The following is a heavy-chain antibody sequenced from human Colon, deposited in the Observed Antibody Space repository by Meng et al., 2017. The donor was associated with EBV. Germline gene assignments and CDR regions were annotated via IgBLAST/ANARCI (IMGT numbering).Heavy chain of an antibody. J-gene: IGHJ5*02. V-gene: IGHV4-30-4*01. CDR2: IYYSGST. D-gene: IGHD4-17*01. CDR3: ARDRKHYGERGWFDP. CDR1: GGSISSGDYY. Sequence: PASGPALVPPSQILSLTGTVSGGSISSGDYYWSWIRQPPGKGLEWIGYIYYSGSTYSNASLKSRVTISIDRSKNQFSLKLSSVTAADTAVYYCARDRKHYGERGWFDPWGQGTLVTVSS.